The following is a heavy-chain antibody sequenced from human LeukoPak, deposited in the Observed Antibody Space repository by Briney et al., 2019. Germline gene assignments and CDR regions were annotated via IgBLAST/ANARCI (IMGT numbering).Heavy chain of an antibody. CDR3: ARDRWFGDQRPGYFDY. V-gene: IGHV3-33*01. Sequence: GRSLRLSCAASGFNLSPYAMDWVRQTPGKGLEWVAVIWADGSSEYYADSVKGRFTISKDNSKNTLYLQMNSLRAEDTAVYYCARDRWFGDQRPGYFDYWGQGTLVTVSS. D-gene: IGHD3-10*01. CDR1: GFNLSPYA. J-gene: IGHJ4*02. CDR2: IWADGSSE.